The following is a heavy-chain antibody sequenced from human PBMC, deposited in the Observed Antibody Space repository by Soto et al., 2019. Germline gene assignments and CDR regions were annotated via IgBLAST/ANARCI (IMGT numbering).Heavy chain of an antibody. Sequence: ASVKVSCKASGYTFTSYAMHWVRQAPGQRLEWMGWINAGNGNTEYSQKFQGRVTITRDTSASTAYMELSSLRSEDTAVYYCASDLLRNDYYFDYWGQGTLVTSPQ. D-gene: IGHD1-1*01. V-gene: IGHV1-3*01. CDR1: GYTFTSYA. CDR2: INAGNGNT. J-gene: IGHJ4*02. CDR3: ASDLLRNDYYFDY.